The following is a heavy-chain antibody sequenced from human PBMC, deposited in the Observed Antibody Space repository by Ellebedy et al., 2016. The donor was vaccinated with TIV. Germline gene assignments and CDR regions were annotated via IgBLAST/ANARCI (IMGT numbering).Heavy chain of an antibody. J-gene: IGHJ6*02. V-gene: IGHV4-59*01. CDR2: IYYSGST. Sequence: SETLSLXCTVSGGSISSYYWSWIRQPPGKGLEWIGFIYYSGSTNYNPSLKSRVTISVDTSKNQFSLRLSSVTAADTAVYFCAREPDMVRGSMHGWTLRPYGMDVWGQGTTVTVSS. CDR3: AREPDMVRGSMHGWTLRPYGMDV. D-gene: IGHD3-10*01. CDR1: GGSISSYY.